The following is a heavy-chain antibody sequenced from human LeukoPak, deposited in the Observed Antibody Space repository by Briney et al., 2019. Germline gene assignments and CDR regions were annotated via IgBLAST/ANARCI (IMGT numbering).Heavy chain of an antibody. CDR3: ARDLSGSYDY. D-gene: IGHD1-26*01. Sequence: GASVKVSCKXSGYSFTGYYMHWVRQAPGQGLEWMGWSNPNSGGANYGQKFQGRVTMTRDTSISTAYMELSRLRPDDTAVYFCARDLSGSYDYWGQGTLVTVSS. V-gene: IGHV1-2*02. J-gene: IGHJ4*02. CDR1: GYSFTGYY. CDR2: SNPNSGGA.